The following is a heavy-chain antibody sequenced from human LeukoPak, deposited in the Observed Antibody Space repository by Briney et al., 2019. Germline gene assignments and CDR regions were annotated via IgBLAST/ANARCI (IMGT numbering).Heavy chain of an antibody. CDR1: GFSFSTYS. V-gene: IGHV3-21*06. CDR3: ARVAEAAAFDS. D-gene: IGHD6-13*01. Sequence: GGSLRLSCAASGFSFSTYSMNWVRQAPGKGLEWVSSISRNSRYIYYADSMRGRFTISRDNAKNSLYLQMDSLKPEDTAVYYCARVAEAAAFDSWGQGTLVTVSS. CDR2: ISRNSRYI. J-gene: IGHJ4*02.